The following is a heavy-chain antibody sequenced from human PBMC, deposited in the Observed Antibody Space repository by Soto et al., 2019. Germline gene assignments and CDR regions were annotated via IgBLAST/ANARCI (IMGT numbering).Heavy chain of an antibody. D-gene: IGHD3-16*01. J-gene: IGHJ4*02. CDR1: GMTFSNLR. Sequence: EVQLVESGGGLVQPGGSLRLSCAAPGMTFSNLRMHWVRQAPGKGLAWVSLISRDGSNTDYADSVKGRFTISRDNAKGTLYLQMNSLRVDDTAHYYCTPRGGEVPHRDYWGQGTLVIVSS. CDR3: TPRGGEVPHRDY. V-gene: IGHV3-74*01. CDR2: ISRDGSNT.